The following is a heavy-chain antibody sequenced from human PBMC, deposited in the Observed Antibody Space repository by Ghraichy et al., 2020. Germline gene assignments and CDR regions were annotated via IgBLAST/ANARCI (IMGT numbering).Heavy chain of an antibody. D-gene: IGHD6-13*01. V-gene: IGHV3-21*01. J-gene: IGHJ4*02. Sequence: GGSLRLSCEASGFPFSNYDMNWVRQAPGKGLEWVASLSSGGDSINYADSVKGRFTISRANAKDSLFLQRSSLGAGDTAIAYCARLDTTTWYRKRDYWGPGTLVTVSS. CDR1: GFPFSNYD. CDR2: LSSGGDSI. CDR3: ARLDTTTWYRKRDY.